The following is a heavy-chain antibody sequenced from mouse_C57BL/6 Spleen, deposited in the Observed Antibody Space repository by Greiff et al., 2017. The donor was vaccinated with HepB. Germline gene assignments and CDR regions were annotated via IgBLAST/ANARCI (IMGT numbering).Heavy chain of an antibody. D-gene: IGHD2-2*01. Sequence: QVQLQQSGPELVKPGASVKISCKASGYAFSSSWMNWVKQRPGKGLEWIGRIYPGDGDTNYNGKFKGKATLTADKSSSTAYMQLSSLTSEDSAVYFCARRGGYDGRGVFDYWGQGTTLTVSS. V-gene: IGHV1-82*01. CDR1: GYAFSSSW. CDR2: IYPGDGDT. CDR3: ARRGGYDGRGVFDY. J-gene: IGHJ2*01.